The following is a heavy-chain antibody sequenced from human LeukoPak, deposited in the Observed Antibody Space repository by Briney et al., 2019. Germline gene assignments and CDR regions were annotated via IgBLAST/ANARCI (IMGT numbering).Heavy chain of an antibody. CDR3: AKDRACGQWNCQGSDY. J-gene: IGHJ4*02. V-gene: IGHV3-23*01. D-gene: IGHD1-7*01. CDR1: GFTFSNAW. CDR2: VSDSGDGT. Sequence: GGSLRLSCAASGFTFSNAWMSWVRQAPGKGLEWVLGVSDSGDGTHYADSVKGRFTISRDNSKNTLYLQMNNLRAEDTAVYYCAKDRACGQWNCQGSDYWGQGTLVTVSS.